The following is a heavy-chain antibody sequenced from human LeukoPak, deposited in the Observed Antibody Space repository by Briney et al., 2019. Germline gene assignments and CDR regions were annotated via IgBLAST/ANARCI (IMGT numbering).Heavy chain of an antibody. Sequence: GRSLRLSCAASGFTFSHSYMHWVRQAPGKGLVWVSRIDNDGGTGYADSVKGRFTITRDNAKNTVFLQMSSLRAEDTALYYCARDLNYNLDFWGQGTLVTVSS. D-gene: IGHD5-24*01. V-gene: IGHV3-74*01. CDR2: IDNDGGT. J-gene: IGHJ4*02. CDR1: GFTFSHSY. CDR3: ARDLNYNLDF.